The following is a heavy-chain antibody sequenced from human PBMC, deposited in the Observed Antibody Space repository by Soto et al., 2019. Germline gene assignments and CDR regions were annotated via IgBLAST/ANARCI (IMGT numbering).Heavy chain of an antibody. CDR1: GGSISSYY. D-gene: IGHD6-19*01. J-gene: IGHJ4*02. CDR2: IYYSGST. Sequence: PSETLSLTCTVSGGSISSYYWSWIRQPPGKGLEWIGYIYYSGSTNYNPSLKSRVTISVDTSKNQFSLKLSSVTAADTAVYYCARRRSPIAVEDYWGQGTLVTAPQ. V-gene: IGHV4-59*08. CDR3: ARRRSPIAVEDY.